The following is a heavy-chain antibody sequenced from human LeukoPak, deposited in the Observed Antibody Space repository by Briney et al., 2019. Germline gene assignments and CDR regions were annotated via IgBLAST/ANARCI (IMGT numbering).Heavy chain of an antibody. CDR2: IYPGDSDT. D-gene: IGHD2-2*01. V-gene: IGHV5-51*01. J-gene: IGHJ6*02. Sequence: GEPLKISCKGSGYSFTSYWIGWVRQMPGKGLEWMGIIYPGDSDTRYSPSFQGQVTISADKSISTAYLQWSSLKASDTAMYYCARQGRVPAAETPYYYYGMDVWGQGTTVTVSS. CDR1: GYSFTSYW. CDR3: ARQGRVPAAETPYYYYGMDV.